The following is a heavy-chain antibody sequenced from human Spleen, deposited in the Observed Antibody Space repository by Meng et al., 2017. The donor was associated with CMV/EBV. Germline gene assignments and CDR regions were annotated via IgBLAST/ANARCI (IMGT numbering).Heavy chain of an antibody. Sequence: VQLQASGPGMWQPSETLSLACTVSGGSISSYYWSWFRQPDGKGLEWIGRIYTSGSTNYNPSLKSRVTMSVDTSKNQFSLKLSSVTAADTAVYYCASGSPGAHDYWGQGTLVTVSS. CDR3: ASGSPGAHDY. CDR2: IYTSGST. V-gene: IGHV4-4*07. J-gene: IGHJ4*02. D-gene: IGHD1-26*01. CDR1: GGSISSYY.